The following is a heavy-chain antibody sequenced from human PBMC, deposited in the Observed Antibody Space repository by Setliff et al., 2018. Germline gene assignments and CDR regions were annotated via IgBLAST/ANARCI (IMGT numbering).Heavy chain of an antibody. D-gene: IGHD2-15*01. V-gene: IGHV5-51*01. CDR2: IYPGNSDT. J-gene: IGHJ3*02. Sequence: GESLKISCKHSGYSFTSYWIAWVRQMPGKGLEWMGIIYPGNSDTRYSPSFQGQVTFSADKSISTAYLQRSSLKASDTAMYYCARLKYCSGGNCYGYAFDIWGQGTLVTGSS. CDR3: ARLKYCSGGNCYGYAFDI. CDR1: GYSFTSYW.